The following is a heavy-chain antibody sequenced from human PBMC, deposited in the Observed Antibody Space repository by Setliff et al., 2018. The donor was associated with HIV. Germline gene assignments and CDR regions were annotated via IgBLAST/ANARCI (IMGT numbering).Heavy chain of an antibody. CDR2: IFYTGNT. Sequence: SETLSLTCTVSGVSISSGGYYWGWIRQPPGKGLEWIGDIFYTGNTYYNPSLKSRVAISVDTSENQFSLKLNSVTAADTAVYYCARRGRDGVLIVFATGFDPWGQGTLVTVSS. J-gene: IGHJ5*02. V-gene: IGHV4-39*01. CDR3: ARRGRDGVLIVFATGFDP. D-gene: IGHD2-8*01. CDR1: GVSISSGGYY.